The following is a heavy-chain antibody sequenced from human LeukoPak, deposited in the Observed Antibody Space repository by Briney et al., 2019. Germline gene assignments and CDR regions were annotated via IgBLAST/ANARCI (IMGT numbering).Heavy chain of an antibody. CDR2: INHSGST. CDR3: ARGRTEQRAAAGTDLVDY. V-gene: IGHV4-34*01. CDR1: GGSFGGYY. Sequence: SETLSLTCAVYGGSFGGYYWSWIRQPPGKGLEWIGEINHSGSTNYNPSLKSRVTISVDTSKNQFSLKLSSVTAADTAVYYCARGRTEQRAAAGTDLVDYWGQGTLVTVSS. D-gene: IGHD6-13*01. J-gene: IGHJ4*02.